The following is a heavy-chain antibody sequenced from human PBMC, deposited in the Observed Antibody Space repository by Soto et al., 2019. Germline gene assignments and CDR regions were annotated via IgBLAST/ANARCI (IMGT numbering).Heavy chain of an antibody. CDR2: ISAYNGNT. J-gene: IGHJ4*02. Sequence: GASVKVSCKASGYTFSSYAFSWVRQAPGQGLEWMGWISAYNGNTNNAKKFQGRVTMTTDTSTSTAYMELRSLRSDDTAVYYCARDVTPPDYWGQGTPVPVSS. V-gene: IGHV1-18*01. CDR3: ARDVTPPDY. CDR1: GYTFSSYA.